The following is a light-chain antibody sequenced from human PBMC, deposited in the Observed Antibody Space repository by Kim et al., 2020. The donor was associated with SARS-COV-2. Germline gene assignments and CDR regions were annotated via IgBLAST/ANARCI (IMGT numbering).Light chain of an antibody. J-gene: IGKJ1*01. CDR3: QQYDNSPWT. CDR1: QDVGSS. CDR2: DAA. V-gene: IGKV3-11*01. Sequence: SPGDRATLSCRASQDVGSSLAWYQQKPGKAPKVLIYDAANLAAGTPSRFSGSGSGTEFTLTIGSLEPEDGAVYYCQQYDNSPWTFGQGTKVDIK.